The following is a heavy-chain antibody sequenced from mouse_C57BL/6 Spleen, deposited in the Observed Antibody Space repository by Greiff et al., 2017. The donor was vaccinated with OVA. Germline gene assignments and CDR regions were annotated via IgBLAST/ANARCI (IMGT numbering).Heavy chain of an antibody. CDR3: ARGRDLTGGWYCDV. D-gene: IGHD4-1*01. CDR2: IDPSDSYT. V-gene: IGHV1-69*01. J-gene: IGHJ1*03. CDR1: GYTFTSYW. Sequence: QVQLQQPGAELVMPGASVKLSCKASGYTFTSYWMHWVKQRPGQGLEWIGEIDPSDSYTNYNQKFKGKSTLTVDKSSSTAYMQLSSLTSEDSAVYYCARGRDLTGGWYCDVWGTGTTVTVSS.